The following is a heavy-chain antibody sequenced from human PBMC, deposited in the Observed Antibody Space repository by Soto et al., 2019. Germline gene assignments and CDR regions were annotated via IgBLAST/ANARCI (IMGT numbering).Heavy chain of an antibody. Sequence: SQTLSLTCAISGDSVSSNSAAWNWIRQSPSRGLEWLGRTYYRSKWYNEYALSVKSRITINPDTSKNQFSLQLNSVTPEDTAVYYCAREVAVTGTGYYYFGMDVWGQGTTVTVS. J-gene: IGHJ6*02. V-gene: IGHV6-1*01. D-gene: IGHD6-19*01. CDR2: TYYRSKWYN. CDR3: AREVAVTGTGYYYFGMDV. CDR1: GDSVSSNSAA.